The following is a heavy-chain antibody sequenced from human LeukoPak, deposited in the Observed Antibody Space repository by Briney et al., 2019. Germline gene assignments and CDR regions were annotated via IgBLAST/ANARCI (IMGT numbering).Heavy chain of an antibody. D-gene: IGHD3-22*01. J-gene: IGHJ4*02. CDR1: GFTVSSNY. V-gene: IGHV3-53*01. CDR2: IYSGGST. Sequence: PGGSLRLSCAASGFTVSSNYMSWVHQAPGKGLEWVSVIYSGGSTYYADPVKGRFTISRDNSKNTLYLQMNSLRAEDTAVYYCARLRINYYDSSGYFFDYWGQGTLVTVSS. CDR3: ARLRINYYDSSGYFFDY.